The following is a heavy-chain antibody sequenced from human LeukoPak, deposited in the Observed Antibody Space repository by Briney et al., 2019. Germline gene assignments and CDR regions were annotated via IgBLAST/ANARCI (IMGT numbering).Heavy chain of an antibody. V-gene: IGHV3-43*02. CDR1: GFTFDDYA. J-gene: IGHJ4*02. CDR2: ISGDGGST. Sequence: GGSLRLSCAASGFTFDDYAMHWVRQAPGKGPEWVSLISGDGGSTYYADSVKGRFTISRDNSKNSLYLQMNSLRTEDTALYYCAKGRDYYDSSGLLDYWGQGTLVTVSS. D-gene: IGHD3-22*01. CDR3: AKGRDYYDSSGLLDY.